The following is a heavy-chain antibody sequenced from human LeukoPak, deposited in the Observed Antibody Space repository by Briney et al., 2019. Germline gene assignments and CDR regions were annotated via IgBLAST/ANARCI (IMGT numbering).Heavy chain of an antibody. CDR2: ISSSSSTI. J-gene: IGHJ6*03. V-gene: IGHV3-48*01. CDR3: ARVLDKDYDSSGYYYYYYMDV. D-gene: IGHD3-22*01. Sequence: GSLRLSCAASGFTFSSYSMNWVRQAPGKGLEWVSYISSSSSTIYYADSVKGRFTISRDNAKNSLYLQMNSLRAEDTAVYYCARVLDKDYDSSGYYYYYYMDVWGKGTTVTVSS. CDR1: GFTFSSYS.